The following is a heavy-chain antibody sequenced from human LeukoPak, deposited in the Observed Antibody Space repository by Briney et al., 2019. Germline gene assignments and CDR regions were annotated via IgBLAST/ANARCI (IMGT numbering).Heavy chain of an antibody. CDR3: ATYTHWVAGDV. V-gene: IGHV3-7*01. D-gene: IGHD3-16*01. CDR1: GFTFSNYW. CDR2: MNQDGSAK. J-gene: IGHJ6*02. Sequence: PGGSLRLSCAASGFTFSNYWLTWVRQAPGKGLDWVANMNQDGSAKGYVDSVKGRFTISRDNARNSLYLQMSSLRPEDTAVYYCATYTHWVAGDVWGQGTTVTVSS.